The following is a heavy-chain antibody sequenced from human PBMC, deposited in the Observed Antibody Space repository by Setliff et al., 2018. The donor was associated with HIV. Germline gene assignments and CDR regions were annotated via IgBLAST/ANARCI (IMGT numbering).Heavy chain of an antibody. CDR3: ARVPAAIDY. Sequence: GGSLRLSCAASGFTFSSYEMNWVRQAPGKGLEWVSYISSSGSTIYYAGSLKGRFTISRDNAKNSLYLQMNSLRVDDTAVYYCARVPAAIDYWGQGTLVTVSS. CDR2: ISSSGSTI. V-gene: IGHV3-48*03. CDR1: GFTFSSYE. J-gene: IGHJ4*02. D-gene: IGHD2-15*01.